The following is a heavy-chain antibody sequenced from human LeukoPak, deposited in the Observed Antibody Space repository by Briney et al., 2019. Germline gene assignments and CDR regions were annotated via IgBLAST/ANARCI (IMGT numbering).Heavy chain of an antibody. D-gene: IGHD4-17*01. J-gene: IGHJ5*02. CDR1: GYTFTGYY. Sequence: ASVKVSCKASGYTFTGYYMHWVRQAPGQGLEWMGWINPNSGGTNYAQKFQGRVTMTRDTSISAAYMEPSRLRSDDTAVYYCARPRDYGDYAWFDPWGQGTLVTVSS. CDR2: INPNSGGT. V-gene: IGHV1-2*02. CDR3: ARPRDYGDYAWFDP.